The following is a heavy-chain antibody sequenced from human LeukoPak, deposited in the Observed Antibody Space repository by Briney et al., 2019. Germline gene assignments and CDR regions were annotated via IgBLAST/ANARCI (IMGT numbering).Heavy chain of an antibody. CDR3: GGGRFGGGVAATGGGGADY. Sequence: GGSLRLSCAASGFTFSSYAMHWVRQAPGKGLEWVAVISYDGRNKYYADSVKGRFTISRDNSRNTLYLQMNSLRPEDTAVYYWGGGRFGGGVAATGGGGADYWGQGTLVTVSS. CDR2: ISYDGRNK. CDR1: GFTFSSYA. D-gene: IGHD2-15*01. V-gene: IGHV3-30*04. J-gene: IGHJ4*02.